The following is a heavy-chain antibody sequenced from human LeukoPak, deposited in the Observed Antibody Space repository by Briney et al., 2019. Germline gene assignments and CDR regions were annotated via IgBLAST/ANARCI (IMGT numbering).Heavy chain of an antibody. Sequence: GGSLRLSCAASGFTFNTYSMAWVRQAPGKGLEWVSIISRTSEATFYADSVKGRFTISRDNAKSSLYLQMNGLRAEDTAVYYCARGAIDTTRWFDPWGRGTLVTVSS. CDR3: ARGAIDTTRWFDP. J-gene: IGHJ5*02. CDR2: ISRTSEAT. D-gene: IGHD1-1*01. CDR1: GFTFNTYS. V-gene: IGHV3-21*01.